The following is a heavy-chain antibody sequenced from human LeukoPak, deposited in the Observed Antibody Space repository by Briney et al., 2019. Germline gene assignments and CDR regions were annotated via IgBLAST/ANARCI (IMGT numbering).Heavy chain of an antibody. CDR2: IYYSGST. D-gene: IGHD3-3*01. V-gene: IGHV4-31*03. J-gene: IGHJ5*02. CDR1: GGSISSGGYY. CDR3: AGGTTYYDFWSGSNNWFDP. Sequence: PSQTLSLTCTVSGGSISSGGYYWSWIRQHPGKGLEWIGYIYYSGSTYYNPSLKSRVTISVDTSKNQFSLKLSSVTAADTAVYYCAGGTTYYDFWSGSNNWFDPWGQGTLVTVSS.